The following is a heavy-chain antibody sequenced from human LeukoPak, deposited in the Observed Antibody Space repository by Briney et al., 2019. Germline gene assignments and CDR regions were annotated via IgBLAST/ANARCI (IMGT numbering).Heavy chain of an antibody. J-gene: IGHJ4*02. V-gene: IGHV3-33*01. CDR1: GFTFSSYG. Sequence: GGSLRLSCAASGFTFSSYGMHWVRQAPGKGLEWVAVIWYDGSNQYYADSVRGRFTVSRDNSKNTLYLQMNSLRDEDTAVYYCARDISAYHGGGDYWGQGTLVTVSS. D-gene: IGHD4-23*01. CDR2: IWYDGSNQ. CDR3: ARDISAYHGGGDY.